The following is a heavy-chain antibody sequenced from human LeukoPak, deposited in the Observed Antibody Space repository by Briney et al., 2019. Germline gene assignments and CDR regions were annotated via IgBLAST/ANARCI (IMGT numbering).Heavy chain of an antibody. CDR1: GGSVSSGSYY. J-gene: IGHJ4*02. D-gene: IGHD5-12*01. CDR2: IYYSGST. CDR3: ARTPNRGYSGTWYFDY. V-gene: IGHV4-61*01. Sequence: SETLSPTCTVSGGSVSSGSYYWSWIRQPPGKGLEWIGYIYYSGSTNYNPSLKSRVTISVDTSKNQFSLKLSSVTAADTAVYYCARTPNRGYSGTWYFDYWGQGTLVTVSS.